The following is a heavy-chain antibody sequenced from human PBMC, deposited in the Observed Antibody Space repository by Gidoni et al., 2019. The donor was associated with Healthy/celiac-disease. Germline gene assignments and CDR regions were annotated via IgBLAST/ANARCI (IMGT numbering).Heavy chain of an antibody. J-gene: IGHJ4*02. CDR3: AREGPAAHKDY. D-gene: IGHD2-2*01. V-gene: IGHV3-74*01. CDR1: GFTFSSSW. CDR2: INSDGSST. Sequence: EVQLVESGGGLVQPGGSLRLSCAASGFTFSSSWMHWVRQAPGKGRGWVLRINSDGSSTSYADSVKGRFTISRDNAKNTLYLQMNSLRAEDTAVYYCAREGPAAHKDYWGQGTLVTVSS.